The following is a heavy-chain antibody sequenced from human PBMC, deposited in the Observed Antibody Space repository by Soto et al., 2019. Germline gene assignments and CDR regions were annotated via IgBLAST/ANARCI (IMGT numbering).Heavy chain of an antibody. V-gene: IGHV4-34*01. CDR1: GGSFSGYY. D-gene: IGHD3-10*01. Sequence: SETLSLTCAVYGGSFSGYYWSWIRQPPGEGLEWIGEINHSGSTNYNPSLKSRVTISVDTSKNQFSLKLSSVTAADTAVYYCGRIRITMVRGVRNWFDPWGQGTLVTVSS. J-gene: IGHJ5*02. CDR3: GRIRITMVRGVRNWFDP. CDR2: INHSGST.